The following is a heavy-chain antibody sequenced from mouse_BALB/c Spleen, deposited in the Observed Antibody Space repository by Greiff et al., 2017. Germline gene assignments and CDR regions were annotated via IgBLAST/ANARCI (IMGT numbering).Heavy chain of an antibody. CDR1: GYTFSSYW. CDR2: ILPGSGST. CDR3: ARGDYYGNYKGSWFAY. V-gene: IGHV1-9*01. Sequence: QVQLQQSGAELMKPGASVKISCKATGYTFSSYWIEWVKQRPGHGLEWIGEILPGSGSTNYNEKFKGKATFTADTASNTAYKQLSSLTSEDSAVYYCARGDYYGNYKGSWFAYWGQGTLVTVSA. J-gene: IGHJ3*01. D-gene: IGHD2-1*01.